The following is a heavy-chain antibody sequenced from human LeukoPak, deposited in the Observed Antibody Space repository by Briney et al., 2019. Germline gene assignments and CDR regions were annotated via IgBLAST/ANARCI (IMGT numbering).Heavy chain of an antibody. CDR1: GFTFSSYG. CDR2: ISYDGSNK. V-gene: IGHV3-30*18. CDR3: AKDHSGGYSGYDYPWFDP. Sequence: PGGSLRLSCAASGFTFSSYGMHWVRQAPGKGLEWVAVISYDGSNKYYADSVKGRFTISRDNSKNTLYLQMNSLRAEDTAVYYCAKDHSGGYSGYDYPWFDPWGQGTLVTVSS. J-gene: IGHJ5*02. D-gene: IGHD5-12*01.